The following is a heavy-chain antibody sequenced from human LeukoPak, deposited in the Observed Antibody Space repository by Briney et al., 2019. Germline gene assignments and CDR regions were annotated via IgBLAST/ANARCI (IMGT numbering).Heavy chain of an antibody. CDR2: ISAYNGNT. D-gene: IGHD3-3*01. CDR1: GYTFTSYG. V-gene: IGHV1-18*01. CDR3: ARDRYYDFWSGTLMGY. Sequence: ASVKVSCKAFGYTFTSYGISWVRQAPGQGLEWMGWISAYNGNTNYAQKLQGRVTMTTDTSTSTAYMELRSLRSDDTAVYYCARDRYYDFWSGTLMGYWGQGTLVTVSS. J-gene: IGHJ4*02.